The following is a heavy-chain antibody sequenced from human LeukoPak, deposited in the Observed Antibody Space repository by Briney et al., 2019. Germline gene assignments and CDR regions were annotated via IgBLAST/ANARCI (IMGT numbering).Heavy chain of an antibody. CDR1: GGSISSSSYY. D-gene: IGHD3-16*01. V-gene: IGHV4-39*01. CDR3: ASLRNAFDI. Sequence: KPSETLSLICTVSGGSISSSSYYWGWIRQPPGKGLEWIGSIYYSGSTYYNPSLKSRVTISVDTSKNQFSLKLSSVTAADTAVYYCASLRNAFDIWGQGTMVTVSS. J-gene: IGHJ3*02. CDR2: IYYSGST.